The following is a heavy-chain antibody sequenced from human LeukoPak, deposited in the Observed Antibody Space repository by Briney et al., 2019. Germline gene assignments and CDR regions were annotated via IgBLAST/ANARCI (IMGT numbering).Heavy chain of an antibody. CDR2: IYYSGST. J-gene: IGHJ5*02. D-gene: IGHD6-6*01. Sequence: SETLSLTCTVSGGSISSCYWSWIRQPPGKGLEWIGYIYYSGSTNYNPSLKSRVTISVDTSKNQFSLKLSSVTAADTAVYYCARGSSSSWNWFDPWGQGTLVTVSS. V-gene: IGHV4-59*01. CDR1: GGSISSCY. CDR3: ARGSSSSWNWFDP.